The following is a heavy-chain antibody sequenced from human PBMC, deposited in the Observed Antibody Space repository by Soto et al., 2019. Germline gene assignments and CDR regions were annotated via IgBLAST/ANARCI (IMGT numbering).Heavy chain of an antibody. Sequence: SETLYRTCTVSDDSISSDYYYWTWIRQPPGKALEWIGFIFYSGRTDYNPSLASRLTISVDTSKNIFSLNLNSVTAADTAVYFCARGNYNDYRSSFSLWGQVALVIVSS. V-gene: IGHV4-30-4*01. J-gene: IGHJ4*02. CDR3: ARGNYNDYRSSFSL. CDR1: DDSISSDYYY. D-gene: IGHD4-17*01. CDR2: IFYSGRT.